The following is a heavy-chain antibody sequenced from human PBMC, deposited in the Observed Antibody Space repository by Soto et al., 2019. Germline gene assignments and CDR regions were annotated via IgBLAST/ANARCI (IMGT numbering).Heavy chain of an antibody. CDR2: IYYSGST. Sequence: NPSETLSLTCAVYGGSFSGYYWSWTRQPPGKGLEWIGYIYYSGSTYYNPSLKSRVTISVDTSKNQFSLKLSSVTAADTAVYYCARAIRSYCGGDCYPIFDYWGQGTLVTVSS. D-gene: IGHD2-21*02. CDR3: ARAIRSYCGGDCYPIFDY. J-gene: IGHJ4*02. V-gene: IGHV4-34*09. CDR1: GGSFSGYY.